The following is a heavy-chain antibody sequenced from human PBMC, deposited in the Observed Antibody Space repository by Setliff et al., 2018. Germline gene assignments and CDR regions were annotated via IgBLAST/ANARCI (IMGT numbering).Heavy chain of an antibody. CDR1: GGTFSSYA. CDR3: AREGEEVDILHYFDY. CDR2: IIPILGIA. D-gene: IGHD5-12*01. J-gene: IGHJ4*02. V-gene: IGHV1-69*10. Sequence: SVKVSCKASGGTFSSYAISWVRQAPGQGLEWMGGIIPILGIANYAQKFQGRVTITADKSTSTAYMELSSLRSEDTAVYYCAREGEEVDILHYFDYWGQGTLVTVSS.